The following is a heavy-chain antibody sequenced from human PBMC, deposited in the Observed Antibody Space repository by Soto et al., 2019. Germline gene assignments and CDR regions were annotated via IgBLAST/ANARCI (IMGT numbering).Heavy chain of an antibody. CDR2: IYYSGST. V-gene: IGHV4-59*01. Sequence: QVQLQESGPGLVKPSETLSLTCTVSGGSISSYYWSWIRQPPGKGLEWIGYIYYSGSTNYNPSLKSRVTTSVDTSKNQFSLKLSSVTAADTAVYYCARDGRVGATDGMDVWGQGTTVTVSS. J-gene: IGHJ6*02. CDR3: ARDGRVGATDGMDV. CDR1: GGSISSYY. D-gene: IGHD1-26*01.